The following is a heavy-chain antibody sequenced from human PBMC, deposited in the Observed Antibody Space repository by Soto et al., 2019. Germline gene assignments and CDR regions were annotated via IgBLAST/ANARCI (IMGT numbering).Heavy chain of an antibody. D-gene: IGHD3-22*01. CDR2: ISGSGGST. CDR1: GSTFSNYA. CDR3: AKDLRRITMIGVVITKEVPDAFDS. J-gene: IGHJ3*02. V-gene: IGHV3-23*01. Sequence: GGSLRLSCAASGSTFSNYAMNWVRQAPGKGLEWVSGISGSGGSTYCADSVKGRFTISRDNSKNTLYLQMNSLRAEDTAVYYCAKDLRRITMIGVVITKEVPDAFDSWGQGTMVTVSS.